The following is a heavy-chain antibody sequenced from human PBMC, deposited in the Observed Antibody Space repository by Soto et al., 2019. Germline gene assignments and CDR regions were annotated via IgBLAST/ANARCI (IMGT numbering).Heavy chain of an antibody. Sequence: GGSLRLSCTASGFTFGDYAMSWFRQAPGKGLEWVGFIRSKAYGGTTEYAASVKGRFTISRDDSKSIAYLQMNSLKTEDTAVYYCTRYSDYGDYPSQPHGWGQGTLVTVSS. J-gene: IGHJ4*02. CDR3: TRYSDYGDYPSQPHG. CDR1: GFTFGDYA. CDR2: IRSKAYGGTT. D-gene: IGHD4-17*01. V-gene: IGHV3-49*03.